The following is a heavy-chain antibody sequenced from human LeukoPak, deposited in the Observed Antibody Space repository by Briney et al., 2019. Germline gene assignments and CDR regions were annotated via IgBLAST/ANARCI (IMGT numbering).Heavy chain of an antibody. Sequence: GGALRLSCAASGFTFREYSMSWVRQAPGKGLEWVSNISSNGGDTYYTDSVKGRFTISRDNSKNTLYLEMNSLRAEDTAVYYCAKGGYTTWFDPWGQGTLVTVSS. J-gene: IGHJ5*02. CDR3: AKGGYTTWFDP. V-gene: IGHV3-23*01. D-gene: IGHD2-15*01. CDR2: ISSNGGDT. CDR1: GFTFREYS.